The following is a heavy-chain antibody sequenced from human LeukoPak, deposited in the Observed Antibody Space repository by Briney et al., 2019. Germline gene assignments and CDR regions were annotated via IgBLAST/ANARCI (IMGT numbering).Heavy chain of an antibody. CDR3: ARLLQGSGTYLHYMDV. J-gene: IGHJ6*03. Sequence: KPSETLSLTCEIERGSFSGYYWSWVRQTPGKGLEWIGEINHSATTNYNPSLKSRVTLSVDTSKNQFSLKLSYVTAADTGVYYCARLLQGSGTYLHYMDVWGKGTTVTISS. D-gene: IGHD3-10*01. CDR1: RGSFSGYY. V-gene: IGHV4-34*01. CDR2: INHSATT.